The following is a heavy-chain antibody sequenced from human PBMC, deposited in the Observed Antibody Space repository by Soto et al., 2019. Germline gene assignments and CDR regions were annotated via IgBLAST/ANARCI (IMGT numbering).Heavy chain of an antibody. Sequence: EVQVLASGGGLVQPRGSLGVSCAASGFAFRSYAMYWVRQAPGHGLEWVSAISVSGDRTYYADSVKGRFTISRDNSKNTLSLQMNSLTAEDTAIYFCARLAVRRNYYVADYWGQGILVTVSS. V-gene: IGHV3-23*01. J-gene: IGHJ4*02. CDR3: ARLAVRRNYYVADY. CDR1: GFAFRSYA. CDR2: ISVSGDRT. D-gene: IGHD3-10*02.